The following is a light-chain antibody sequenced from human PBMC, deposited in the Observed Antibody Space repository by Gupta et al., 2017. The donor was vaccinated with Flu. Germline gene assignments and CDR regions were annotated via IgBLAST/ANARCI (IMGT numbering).Light chain of an antibody. Sequence: TCGGNNIGSKDVHWDQQKPGQAPVMVIYRDSSRPSGIPERFSGSNSGTTATLTISRVQAGDEADYHCQVLDSSTVIFGGGTKLTVL. CDR3: QVLDSSTVI. V-gene: IGLV3-9*01. J-gene: IGLJ2*01. CDR2: RDS. CDR1: NIGSKD.